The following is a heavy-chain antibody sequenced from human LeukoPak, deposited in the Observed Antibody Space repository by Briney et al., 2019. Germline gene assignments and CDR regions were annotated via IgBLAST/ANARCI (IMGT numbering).Heavy chain of an antibody. CDR3: TRVGYIDEGIDY. D-gene: IGHD5-24*01. Sequence: GGSLRLSCAASGFNFNYVWMDWVRQAPGKGLEWVANIKQDGSKKSYVDSVKGRFTISRDNAKNSLYLQMNSLRAEDTAIYYCTRVGYIDEGIDYWGQGTLVTVSS. CDR2: IKQDGSKK. V-gene: IGHV3-7*04. CDR1: GFNFNYVW. J-gene: IGHJ4*02.